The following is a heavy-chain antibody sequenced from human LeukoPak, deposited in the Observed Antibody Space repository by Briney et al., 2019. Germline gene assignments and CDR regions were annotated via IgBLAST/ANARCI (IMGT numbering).Heavy chain of an antibody. J-gene: IGHJ4*02. V-gene: IGHV1-24*01. Sequence: ASVKVSCKVSGYTLTELSMHWVRQAPGKGLEWMGGFDPEDGETIYAQKFQGRVTMTEDTSTDTAYMELSSLRSEDTAVYYCALYCSGARCYSYFDYWGQGTLVTVSS. D-gene: IGHD2-15*01. CDR3: ALYCSGARCYSYFDY. CDR2: FDPEDGET. CDR1: GYTLTELS.